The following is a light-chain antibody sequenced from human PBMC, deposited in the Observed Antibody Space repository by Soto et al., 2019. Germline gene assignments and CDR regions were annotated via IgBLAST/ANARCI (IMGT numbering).Light chain of an antibody. J-gene: IGKJ1*01. Sequence: DIQMTQSPSSLSASVGDRVTITCRASQSISSYLNWYQQKPGKAPKLLIYAASSLQSGVPSRFSGSGSGTVFTLTISSLQHDDIATYYCQQSYTTPPATFGQGTKVEIK. V-gene: IGKV1-39*01. CDR3: QQSYTTPPAT. CDR2: AAS. CDR1: QSISSY.